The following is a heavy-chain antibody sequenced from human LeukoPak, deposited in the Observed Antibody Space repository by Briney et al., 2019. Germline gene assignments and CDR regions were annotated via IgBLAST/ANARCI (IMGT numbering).Heavy chain of an antibody. CDR2: INPNSGST. D-gene: IGHD2-21*02. CDR3: ARGKTMVYCGGDCYRFDN. J-gene: IGHJ4*02. V-gene: IGHV1-2*02. CDR1: GYTFTGYY. Sequence: ASVKVSCKASGYTFTGYYMHWVRQAPGQGLEWMGWINPNSGSTNYVQKFQGRVTMTRDTSISTAYMELSRLLSGDTAVYYCARGKTMVYCGGDCYRFDNWGQGTLVTVSS.